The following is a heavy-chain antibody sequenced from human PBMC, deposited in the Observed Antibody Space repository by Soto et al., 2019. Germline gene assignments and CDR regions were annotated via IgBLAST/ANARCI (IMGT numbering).Heavy chain of an antibody. Sequence: SETLSLTCTVSGGYISSGDYYWSWIRQPPGKGLEWLGYIYYSRSTYYNPSLKSRVTISVDTSKNQFSLKLSSVTAADTAVYYCARDLHDCSSTSCYGGSWFDPWGQGTLVTVPQ. CDR3: ARDLHDCSSTSCYGGSWFDP. D-gene: IGHD2-2*01. CDR1: GGYISSGDYY. CDR2: IYYSRST. V-gene: IGHV4-30-4*08. J-gene: IGHJ5*02.